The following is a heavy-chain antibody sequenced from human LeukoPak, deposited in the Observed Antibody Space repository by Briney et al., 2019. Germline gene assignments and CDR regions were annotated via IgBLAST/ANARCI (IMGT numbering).Heavy chain of an antibody. J-gene: IGHJ3*02. D-gene: IGHD3-16*02. CDR1: GGSISSSSYY. V-gene: IGHV4-39*01. CDR3: VRRPYDYVWGSYRHDAFDI. CDR2: IYYSGST. Sequence: SETLSLTCTVSGGSISSSSYYWGWIRQPPGKGLEWIGSIYYSGSTYYNPSLKSRVTISVDTSKNQFSLKLSSVTAADTAVYYCVRRPYDYVWGSYRHDAFDIWGQGTMATVSS.